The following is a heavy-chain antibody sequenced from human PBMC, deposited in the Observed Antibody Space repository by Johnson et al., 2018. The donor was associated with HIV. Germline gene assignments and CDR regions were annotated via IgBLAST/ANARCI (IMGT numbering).Heavy chain of an antibody. D-gene: IGHD2-8*01. CDR1: GFTCSSYA. Sequence: QVQLVESGGGVVQPGRSLRLSCAASGFTCSSYAMHWVRQAPGKGLEWVAVISYDGSNKYCADSVKGRFTISRDNAKNTLYLQMNSLRAEDTAVYYCAKNGARGDAFDIWGQGTMVTVSS. CDR2: ISYDGSNK. V-gene: IGHV3-30*04. J-gene: IGHJ3*02. CDR3: AKNGARGDAFDI.